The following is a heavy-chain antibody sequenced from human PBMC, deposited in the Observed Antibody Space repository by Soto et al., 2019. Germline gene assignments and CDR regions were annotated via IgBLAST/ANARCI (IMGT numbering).Heavy chain of an antibody. CDR1: GGSISTYY. V-gene: IGHV4-59*08. J-gene: IGHJ4*02. CDR3: ARGGHCANGVCSALDY. Sequence: SETLSLTCTVSGGSISTYYWSWIRQPPGKGLEWIGYIYYGGSADYNPPLKSRVTILVDTSKKQFSLKLSSVTAADTAVYYCARGGHCANGVCSALDYWGQGTLVTVSS. D-gene: IGHD2-8*01. CDR2: IYYGGSA.